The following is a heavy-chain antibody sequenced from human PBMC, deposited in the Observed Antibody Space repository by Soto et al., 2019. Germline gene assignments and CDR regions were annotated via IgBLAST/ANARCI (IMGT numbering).Heavy chain of an antibody. D-gene: IGHD6-19*01. CDR1: GGSISSSSYY. CDR2: IYYSGSS. V-gene: IGHV4-39*01. J-gene: IGHJ5*02. CDR3: ARLWSSPSEQWLVLGWFDP. Sequence: SETLSLTCTVSGGSISSSSYYWGWIRQPPGKGLEWIGSIYYSGSSYYNPSLKSRVTISVDTSKNQFSLKLSSVTAADTAVYYCARLWSSPSEQWLVLGWFDPWGQGTLVTVSS.